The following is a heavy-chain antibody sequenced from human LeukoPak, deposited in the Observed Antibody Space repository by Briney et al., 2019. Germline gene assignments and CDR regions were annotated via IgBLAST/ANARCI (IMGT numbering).Heavy chain of an antibody. D-gene: IGHD3-10*01. J-gene: IGHJ1*01. Sequence: SETLSLTCTVSGGSISSSSYYWGWIRQPPGKGLEWIGSIYYSGSTYYNPSLKSRVTISVDTSKNQFSLKLSSVTAADTAVYYCAREGSQLHLEYFQHWGQGTLVTVSS. CDR2: IYYSGST. CDR1: GGSISSSSYY. CDR3: AREGSQLHLEYFQH. V-gene: IGHV4-39*07.